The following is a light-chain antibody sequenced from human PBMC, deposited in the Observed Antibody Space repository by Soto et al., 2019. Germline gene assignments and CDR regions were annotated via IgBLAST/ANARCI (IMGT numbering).Light chain of an antibody. CDR1: SSDVGGYNY. CDR3: SSYAGSSNV. Sequence: QSALAQPPSASRSPGQSVAISCTGTSSDVGGYNYVSWYQQHPGKAPKLMIYEVNRRPSGVADRFSGSKSGNTASLTVSGLQAEDEADYYCSSYAGSSNVFGTGTKGTVL. CDR2: EVN. V-gene: IGLV2-8*01. J-gene: IGLJ1*01.